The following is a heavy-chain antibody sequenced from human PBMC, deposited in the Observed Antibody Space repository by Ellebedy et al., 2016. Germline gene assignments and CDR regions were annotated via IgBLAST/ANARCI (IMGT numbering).Heavy chain of an antibody. CDR1: GYTFINHD. D-gene: IGHD4-23*01. V-gene: IGHV1-18*01. Sequence: ASVKVSXXASGYTFINHDITWVRQAPGQGLEWMGGSNNINHAQKFQGRVTMTTDTSTSTAYMELRSLRFDDTAVYYCARDTRDGVGTSGAFYDPWGQGTLVTVS. CDR3: ARDTRDGVGTSGAFYDP. J-gene: IGHJ5*02. CDR2: SNNI.